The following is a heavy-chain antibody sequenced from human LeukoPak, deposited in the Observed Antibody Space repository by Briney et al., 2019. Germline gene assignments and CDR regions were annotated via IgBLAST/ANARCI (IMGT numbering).Heavy chain of an antibody. D-gene: IGHD5-18*01. CDR1: GFTFDDYA. V-gene: IGHV3-9*01. CDR3: AKYGGYSYGYAGRFDY. CDR2: ISWNSGSI. J-gene: IGHJ4*02. Sequence: GRSLRLSCAASGFTFDDYAMHWVRQAPGKGLEWVSGISWNSGSIGYADSVKGRFTISRDNAKNSLYLQMNSLRAEDTALYYCAKYGGYSYGYAGRFDYWGQGTLVTVSS.